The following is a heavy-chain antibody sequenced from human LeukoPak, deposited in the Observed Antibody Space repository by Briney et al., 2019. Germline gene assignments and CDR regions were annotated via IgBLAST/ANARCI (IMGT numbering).Heavy chain of an antibody. CDR3: ANGEEYSSGWYEGGYFDY. D-gene: IGHD6-19*01. J-gene: IGHJ4*02. CDR2: ISGSGGST. Sequence: PGGSLRLSCGASGFTFSDYGMLWVRQAPGKGLEWVSAISGSGGSTYYADSVKGRFTISRDNSKNTLYLQMNSLRAEDTAVYYCANGEEYSSGWYEGGYFDYWGQGTLVTVSS. V-gene: IGHV3-23*01. CDR1: GFTFSDYG.